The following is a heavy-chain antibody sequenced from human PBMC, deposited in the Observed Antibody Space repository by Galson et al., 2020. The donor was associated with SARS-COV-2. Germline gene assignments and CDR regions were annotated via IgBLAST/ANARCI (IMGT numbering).Heavy chain of an antibody. V-gene: IGHV1-2*02. CDR2: MNPNSGGT. CDR3: ASDCSGGSCSIKDIAGFEY. Sequence: ASVKVSCTASGYTFTGYYIHWVRQAPGQGLEWMGWMNPNSGGTNYAQNFQGRVTMTWDTSITTAYMELSRLRSHDTAVYYCASDCSGGSCSIKDIAGFEYWGQGTLVTVSS. D-gene: IGHD2-15*01. CDR1: GYTFTGYY. J-gene: IGHJ4*02.